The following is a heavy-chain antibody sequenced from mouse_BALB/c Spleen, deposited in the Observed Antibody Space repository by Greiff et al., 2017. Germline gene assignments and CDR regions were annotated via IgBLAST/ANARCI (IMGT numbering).Heavy chain of an antibody. J-gene: IGHJ1*01. V-gene: IGHV1-7*01. Sequence: VQGVESGAELAKPGASVKMSCKASGYTFTRYWMHWVKERPGQGLEWIGYINPSTGYTEYNQKFKDKATLTADKSSNTAYMQLRSLTSEDSAVYYCASSNDGYPRWYFDVWGAGTTVTVSS. D-gene: IGHD2-3*01. CDR1: GYTFTRYW. CDR3: ASSNDGYPRWYFDV. CDR2: INPSTGYT.